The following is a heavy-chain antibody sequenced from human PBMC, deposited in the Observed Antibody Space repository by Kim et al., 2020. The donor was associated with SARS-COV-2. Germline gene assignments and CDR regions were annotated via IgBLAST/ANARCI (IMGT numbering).Heavy chain of an antibody. D-gene: IGHD3-10*01. V-gene: IGHV4-34*01. J-gene: IGHJ4*02. CDR3: ARGTRLWFGELSPSPAFDY. Sequence: RVTISVDTSKNQFSLKLSSVTAADTAVYYCARGTRLWFGELSPSPAFDYWGQGTLVTVSS.